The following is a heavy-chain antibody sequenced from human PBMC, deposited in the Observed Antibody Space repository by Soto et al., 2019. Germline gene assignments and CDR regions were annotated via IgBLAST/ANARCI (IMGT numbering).Heavy chain of an antibody. Sequence: VASVKVSCKASGYTFTSYGISWVRQAPGQGLEWMGWISAYNGNTNYAQKLQGRVTMTTDTSTSTAYMELRSLRSDDTAVYYCARVLGSRRNNWFDPWGQGTLVTVSS. V-gene: IGHV1-18*01. CDR2: ISAYNGNT. CDR1: GYTFTSYG. J-gene: IGHJ5*02. CDR3: ARVLGSRRNNWFDP. D-gene: IGHD2-15*01.